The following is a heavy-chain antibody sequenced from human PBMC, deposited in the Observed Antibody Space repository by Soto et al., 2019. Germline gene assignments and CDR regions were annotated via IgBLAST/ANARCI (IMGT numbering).Heavy chain of an antibody. CDR1: GFTFSSYW. D-gene: IGHD3-16*01. Sequence: EVQLVESGGGLVQPGGSLRLSCAASGFTFSSYWMRWVRQAPGKGLEWVANIKEDGSEKDYVDSVKGRFTISRDNAKNSLFLQMNSLKAEDTAVYYCVRVGRLGGYWGQGTLVTVSS. CDR2: IKEDGSEK. J-gene: IGHJ4*02. CDR3: VRVGRLGGY. V-gene: IGHV3-7*03.